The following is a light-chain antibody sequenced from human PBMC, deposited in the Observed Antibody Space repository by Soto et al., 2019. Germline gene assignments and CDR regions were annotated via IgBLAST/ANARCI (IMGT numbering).Light chain of an antibody. V-gene: IGKV1-6*01. CDR1: QGIRND. Sequence: AIQMTQSPSSLSASVGDRVTITCRASQGIRNDLGWYQQKPGKAPKLLIYAASSLQSGVPSRFSGSGSGTDLTLTISRLQPEDFATYYCLQDYNYPRTFGQGTKVDIK. J-gene: IGKJ1*01. CDR3: LQDYNYPRT. CDR2: AAS.